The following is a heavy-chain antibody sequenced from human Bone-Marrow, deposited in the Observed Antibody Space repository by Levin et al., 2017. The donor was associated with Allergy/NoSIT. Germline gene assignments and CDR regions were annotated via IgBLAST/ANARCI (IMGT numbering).Heavy chain of an antibody. Sequence: GGSLRLSCTASGFTFGDYAMSWVRQAPGKGLEWVGFIRSKAYGGTTEYAASVKGRFTISRDDSKSIAYLQMNSLKTEDTAVYYCTRELDYDETGGFDYWGQGTLVTVSS. D-gene: IGHD4-17*01. CDR1: GFTFGDYA. CDR2: IRSKAYGGTT. CDR3: TRELDYDETGGFDY. V-gene: IGHV3-49*04. J-gene: IGHJ4*02.